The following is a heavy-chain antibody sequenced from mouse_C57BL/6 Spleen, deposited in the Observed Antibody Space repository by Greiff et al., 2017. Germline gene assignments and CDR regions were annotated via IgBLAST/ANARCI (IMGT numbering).Heavy chain of an antibody. V-gene: IGHV5-6*01. Sequence: EVKLMESGGDLVKPGGSLKLSCAASGFTFSSYGMSWVRQTPDKGLEWVATISSGGSYTYYPDSVKGRITIARDNAKNTLYLQLSSLESEDTAMYECARQDDYDVGFAYWGQGTLVTV. J-gene: IGHJ3*01. CDR1: GFTFSSYG. CDR3: ARQDDYDVGFAY. CDR2: ISSGGSYT. D-gene: IGHD2-4*01.